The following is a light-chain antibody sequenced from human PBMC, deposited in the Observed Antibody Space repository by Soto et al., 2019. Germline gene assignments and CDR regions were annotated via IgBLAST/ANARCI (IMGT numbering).Light chain of an antibody. J-gene: IGLJ2*01. CDR2: DVN. V-gene: IGLV2-14*01. Sequence: QSVLTQPASVSGSPGQSITISCTGTSSDVGAYNYVSWFQQHPGKAPKLMIYDVNNRPSGVSNRFSGSKSDNTASLTIAGLQAEDEADYYCSSYTSSSTRIFGGGTKLTV. CDR1: SSDVGAYNY. CDR3: SSYTSSSTRI.